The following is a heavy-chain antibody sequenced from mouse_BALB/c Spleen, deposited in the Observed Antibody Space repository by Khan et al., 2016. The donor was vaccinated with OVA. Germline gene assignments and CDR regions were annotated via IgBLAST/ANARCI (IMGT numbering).Heavy chain of an antibody. D-gene: IGHD1-2*01. CDR1: GYSITSGYG. CDR3: ARTARIKY. V-gene: IGHV3-2*02. Sequence: VQLKESGPGLVKPSQSLSLTCTVTGYSITSGYGWNWIRQFPGNKLEWMGYISYSGSTNYNPSLKSQISITRDTSKNQFFLQLNSVTTEDTATYSCARTARIKYWGQGTTLTVSS. J-gene: IGHJ2*01. CDR2: ISYSGST.